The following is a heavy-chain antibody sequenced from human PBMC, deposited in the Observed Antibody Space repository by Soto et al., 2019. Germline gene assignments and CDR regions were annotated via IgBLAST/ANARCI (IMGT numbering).Heavy chain of an antibody. CDR2: IYYSGTT. CDR1: GGSVSSGGYY. Sequence: QVQLQESGPGLVKPSQTLSLTCTVSGGSVSSGGYYWSWIRQHPGTGLEWIGYIYYSGTTYFNPSLSSRASISLDTSKNEFSLKLTSVTAADTAVYYCARRALPQCINGFCYKDGFWDYWGQGALVTVSS. D-gene: IGHD2-8*01. CDR3: ARRALPQCINGFCYKDGFWDY. V-gene: IGHV4-31*03. J-gene: IGHJ4*02.